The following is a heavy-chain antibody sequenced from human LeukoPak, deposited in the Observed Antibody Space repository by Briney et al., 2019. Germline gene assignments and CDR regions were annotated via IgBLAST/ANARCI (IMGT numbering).Heavy chain of an antibody. D-gene: IGHD6-19*01. CDR2: INHSGST. CDR3: ARAITPGGEAVAGTTADY. J-gene: IGHJ4*02. V-gene: IGHV4-34*01. Sequence: GSLRLSCATSGFTFSNYAVSWVRQAPGKGLEWIGEINHSGSTNYNPSLKSRVTISVDTSKNQFSLKLSSVTAADTAVYYCARAITPGGEAVAGTTADYWGQGTLVTVSS. CDR1: GFTFSNYA.